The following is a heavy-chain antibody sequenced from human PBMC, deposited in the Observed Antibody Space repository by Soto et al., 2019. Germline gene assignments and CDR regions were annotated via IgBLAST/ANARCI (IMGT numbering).Heavy chain of an antibody. CDR1: GYTFTSYY. CDR2: INPSGGST. CDR3: GGGRCRWGRSNARFAC. J-gene: IGHJ4*02. D-gene: IGHD4-4*01. Sequence: QVQLVQSGAEVTKPGASVKVSCKASGYTFTSYYMHWVRQAPGQGLEWMGIINPSGGSTSYAQKVHGRVTMTRDTSTSTVYMELSSLRSEDTAVYYCGGGRCRWGRSNARFACWGQGTLVTVSS. V-gene: IGHV1-46*01.